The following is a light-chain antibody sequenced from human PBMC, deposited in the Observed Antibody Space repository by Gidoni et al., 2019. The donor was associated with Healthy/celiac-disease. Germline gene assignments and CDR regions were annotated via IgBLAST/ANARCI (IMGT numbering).Light chain of an antibody. CDR1: QSISSW. CDR3: QQYNSYSRALT. Sequence: DTQMTQSPSTLSASVGDRVTITCRASQSISSWLAWYQQKPGKAPKLLIYKASSLESGVPSRFSGSGSGTEFTLTISSLQPDDFATYYCQQYNSYSRALTFGGGTKVEIK. CDR2: KAS. V-gene: IGKV1-5*03. J-gene: IGKJ4*01.